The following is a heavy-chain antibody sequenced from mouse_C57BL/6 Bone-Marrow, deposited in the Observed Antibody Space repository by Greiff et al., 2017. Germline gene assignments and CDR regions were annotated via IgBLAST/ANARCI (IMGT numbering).Heavy chain of an antibody. V-gene: IGHV1-15*01. CDR1: GYTFTDYE. Sequence: VQLQQSGAELVRPGASVTLSCKASGYTFTDYEMHWVKQTPMHGLEWIGAIDPETGGTAYNQKFKGKAILTADKSSSTAYMELRSLTSEDSAVYYCDYGTPYAMDYWGQGTSVTVSS. CDR3: DYGTPYAMDY. CDR2: IDPETGGT. D-gene: IGHD1-1*01. J-gene: IGHJ4*01.